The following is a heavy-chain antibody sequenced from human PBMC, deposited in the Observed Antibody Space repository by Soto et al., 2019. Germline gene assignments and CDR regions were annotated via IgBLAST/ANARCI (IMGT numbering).Heavy chain of an antibody. CDR3: ARGGRAIFRPTNWYYGMDV. V-gene: IGHV4-34*01. D-gene: IGHD3-3*01. CDR1: GGSFSGYY. Sequence: SETLSLTCAVYGGSFSGYYWSWIRQPPGKGLEWIGEINHSGSTNYNPSLKSRVTISVDTSKNQFSLKLSSVTAADTAVYYCARGGRAIFRPTNWYYGMDVWGQGITVTVS. J-gene: IGHJ6*02. CDR2: INHSGST.